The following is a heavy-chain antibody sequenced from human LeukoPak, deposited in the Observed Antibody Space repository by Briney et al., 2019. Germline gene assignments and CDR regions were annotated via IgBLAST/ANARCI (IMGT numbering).Heavy chain of an antibody. J-gene: IGHJ4*02. CDR2: ISCRGGNT. CDR1: GFTFSSYD. CDR3: ARDRAYGGDYDY. Sequence: GGSLRLSCAASGFTFSSYDMSWVRQAPGKGLEWVSAISCRGGNTYYADSVKGRFTISRDNFKNTLYLQMNSLRAEDTAIYYCARDRAYGGDYDYWGQGTLVTVSS. V-gene: IGHV3-23*01. D-gene: IGHD3-10*01.